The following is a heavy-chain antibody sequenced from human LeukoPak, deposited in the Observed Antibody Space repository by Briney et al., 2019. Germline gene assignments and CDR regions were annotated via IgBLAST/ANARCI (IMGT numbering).Heavy chain of an antibody. V-gene: IGHV3-30*03. CDR2: ISYDGSNK. CDR1: GFTFSSYG. Sequence: GRSLRLSCAASGFTFSSYGMHWVRQAPGKGLEWVAVISYDGSNKYYADSVKGRFTISRDNSKNTLYLQTNSLRAEDTAVYYCALTLWGGYCSSTSCYQFDYWGQGTLVTVSS. J-gene: IGHJ4*02. D-gene: IGHD2-2*01. CDR3: ALTLWGGYCSSTSCYQFDY.